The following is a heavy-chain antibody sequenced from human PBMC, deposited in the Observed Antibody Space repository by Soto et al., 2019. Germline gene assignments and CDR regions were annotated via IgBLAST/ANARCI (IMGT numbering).Heavy chain of an antibody. J-gene: IGHJ6*02. CDR3: ARVVAATWDDYYGMDV. Sequence: QVQLVQSGAEVKKPGASVKVSCKASGYTFTSYGISWVRQAPGQGLEWMGWIIAYNGNTNYTQKLPGRVNMTTDTSTSTAYMELRSLRSVDTAVYYCARVVAATWDDYYGMDVWGQGTTVTVSS. CDR2: IIAYNGNT. CDR1: GYTFTSYG. V-gene: IGHV1-18*01. D-gene: IGHD2-15*01.